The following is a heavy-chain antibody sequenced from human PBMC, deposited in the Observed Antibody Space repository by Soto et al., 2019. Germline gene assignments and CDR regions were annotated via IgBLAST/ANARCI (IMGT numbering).Heavy chain of an antibody. CDR3: AKAPHDYGDVNWFDP. D-gene: IGHD4-17*01. CDR1: GFTFRNYA. Sequence: GGSLRLSCAASGFTFRNYAMSWVRQAPGKGLEWVSITGGSGDTTYYADSVKGRFTVSRDNSKNTLYLHMNSLRGEDTAIYFCAKAPHDYGDVNWFDPWGQGTLGTVSS. J-gene: IGHJ5*02. CDR2: TGGSGDTT. V-gene: IGHV3-23*01.